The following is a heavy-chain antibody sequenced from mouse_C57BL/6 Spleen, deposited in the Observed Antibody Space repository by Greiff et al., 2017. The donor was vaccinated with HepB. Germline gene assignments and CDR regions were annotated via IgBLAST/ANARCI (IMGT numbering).Heavy chain of an antibody. Sequence: QVQLQQPGAELVKPGASVKMSCKASGYTFTSYWITWVKQRPGQGLEWIGDIYPGSGSTNYNEKFKSKATLTVDTSSSTAYMQLSSLTSEDSAVYYCARSSYDYDGYYFDYWGQGTTLTVSS. CDR1: GYTFTSYW. CDR3: ARSSYDYDGYYFDY. V-gene: IGHV1-55*01. D-gene: IGHD2-4*01. J-gene: IGHJ2*01. CDR2: IYPGSGST.